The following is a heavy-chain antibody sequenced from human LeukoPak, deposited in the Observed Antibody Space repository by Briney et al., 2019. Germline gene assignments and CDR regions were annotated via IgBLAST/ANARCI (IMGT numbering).Heavy chain of an antibody. Sequence: GGFLRLSCAASGFTFSSYSMNWVRQAPEKGLEWVSSISSSSSYTYYADSVKGRFTISRDNAKNSLYLQMNSLRAEDTAVYYCARSGVGATNDYWGQGTLVTVSS. V-gene: IGHV3-21*01. CDR1: GFTFSSYS. J-gene: IGHJ4*02. CDR2: ISSSSSYT. D-gene: IGHD1-26*01. CDR3: ARSGVGATNDY.